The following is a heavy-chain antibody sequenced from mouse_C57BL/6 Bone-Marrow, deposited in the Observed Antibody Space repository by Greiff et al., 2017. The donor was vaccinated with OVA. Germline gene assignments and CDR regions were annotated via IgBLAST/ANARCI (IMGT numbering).Heavy chain of an antibody. CDR3: ASYYWYFDV. J-gene: IGHJ1*03. V-gene: IGHV1-50*01. Sequence: QVHVKQSGAELVKPGASVKLSCKASGYTFTSYWMQWVKQRPGQGLEWIGEIDPSDSYTNYNQKFKGKATLTVDTSSSTAYMQLSSLTSEDAAVDYCASYYWYFDVWGTGTTVTVSS. CDR2: IDPSDSYT. CDR1: GYTFTSYW.